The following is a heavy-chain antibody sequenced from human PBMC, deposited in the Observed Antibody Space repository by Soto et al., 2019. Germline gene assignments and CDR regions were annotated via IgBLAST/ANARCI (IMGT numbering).Heavy chain of an antibody. V-gene: IGHV3-23*01. J-gene: IGHJ4*02. CDR1: GFTFSSYA. CDR3: APTPTEDIVVVVAAYYFDY. D-gene: IGHD2-15*01. Sequence: EVQLLESGEGLVQPGGSLRLSCAASGFTFSSYAMSWVRQAPGKGLEWVSASSGSGGSTYYADSVKGRFTISRDNSKNTLYLQMNSLRAEDTAVYYCAPTPTEDIVVVVAAYYFDYWGQGTLVTVSS. CDR2: SSGSGGST.